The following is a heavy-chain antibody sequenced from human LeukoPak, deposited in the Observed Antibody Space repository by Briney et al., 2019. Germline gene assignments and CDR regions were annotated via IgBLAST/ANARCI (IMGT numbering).Heavy chain of an antibody. D-gene: IGHD6-13*01. CDR2: IYYSGST. Sequence: PSETLSLTCTVSGGSISSGGYYWSWIRQHPGKGLEWIGYIYYSGSTYYNPSLKSRVTISVDTSKNQFSLKLSSVTAADTDVYYCARDMRGSSSWYYSYYYYYGMDVWGQGTTVTVSS. CDR1: GGSISSGGYY. V-gene: IGHV4-31*03. J-gene: IGHJ6*02. CDR3: ARDMRGSSSWYYSYYYYYGMDV.